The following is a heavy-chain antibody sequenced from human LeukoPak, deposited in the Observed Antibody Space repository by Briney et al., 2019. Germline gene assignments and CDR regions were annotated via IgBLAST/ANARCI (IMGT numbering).Heavy chain of an antibody. V-gene: IGHV1-24*01. CDR2: FNPEDGKV. J-gene: IGHJ2*01. CDR1: GYNPNELS. D-gene: IGHD4-17*01. CDR3: ATDLPLDGDYSHWYFDL. Sequence: ASVKVSCKVSGYNPNELSIHWVRQAPGKGLEWMGGFNPEDGKVVYSQNFQGRVIMTEDTSTDTGYMELSSLTSEDTAVYYCATDLPLDGDYSHWYFDLWGRGTLLTVSS.